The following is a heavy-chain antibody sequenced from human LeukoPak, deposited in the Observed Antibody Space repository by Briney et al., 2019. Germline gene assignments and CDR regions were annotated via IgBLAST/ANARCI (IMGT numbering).Heavy chain of an antibody. CDR1: GSRFTFSSYA. CDR3: AREAAADPYYFDY. V-gene: IGHV3-66*01. CDR2: IYSGGST. J-gene: IGHJ4*02. D-gene: IGHD6-13*01. Sequence: GGSLRLSCAASGSRFTFSSYAMTWVRQAPGKGLEWVSVIYSGGSTNYADSVKGRFTISRDNPKNTLYLQMNSLRVEDTAVYYCAREAAADPYYFDYWGQGTLVTVSS.